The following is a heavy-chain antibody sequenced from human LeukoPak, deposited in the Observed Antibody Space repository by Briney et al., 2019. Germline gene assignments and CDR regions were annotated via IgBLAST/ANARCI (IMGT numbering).Heavy chain of an antibody. CDR3: AKDRDFTMVRRVITGVVCYYYIDV. CDR2: ISGSGGNT. J-gene: IGHJ6*03. CDR1: DFTFSNYA. D-gene: IGHD3-10*01. Sequence: GGSLRLSCAASDFTFSNYAMSWVRQAPGKGLEWVSAISGSGGNTYYADSVKGRFTISRDNSKNTLSLKVTSLRAEATAVYTCAKDRDFTMVRRVITGVVCYYYIDVWGKGSTVTVSS. V-gene: IGHV3-23*01.